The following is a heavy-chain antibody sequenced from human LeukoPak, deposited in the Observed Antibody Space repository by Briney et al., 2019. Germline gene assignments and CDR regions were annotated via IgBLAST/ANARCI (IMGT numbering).Heavy chain of an antibody. V-gene: IGHV3-23*01. J-gene: IGHJ4*02. CDR1: GLTLSNYG. D-gene: IGHD3-10*01. Sequence: GGSLRLSCAVSGLTLSNYGMSWVRQAPGKGLEWVAGISDSGGSTNYADSVKGRFTISRDNAKNTLYLQMNSLRAEDTAVYFCAKRGVVIRVILVGFHKQAYYFDSWGQGALVTVSS. CDR2: ISDSGGST. CDR3: AKRGVVIRVILVGFHKQAYYFDS.